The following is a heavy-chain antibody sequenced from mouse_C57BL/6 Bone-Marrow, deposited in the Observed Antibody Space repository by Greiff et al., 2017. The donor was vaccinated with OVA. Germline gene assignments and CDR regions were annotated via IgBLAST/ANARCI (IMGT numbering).Heavy chain of an antibody. J-gene: IGHJ3*01. CDR3: ARLPSCFAY. D-gene: IGHD1-1*01. CDR1: GYAFSSSW. Sequence: QVHVKQSGPELVKPGASVKISCKASGYAFSSSWMNWVKQRPGKGLEWIGRIYPGDGDTNYNGKFKGKATLTADKSSSTAYMQLSSLTSEDSAVYFCARLPSCFAYWGQGTLVTVSA. V-gene: IGHV1-82*01. CDR2: IYPGDGDT.